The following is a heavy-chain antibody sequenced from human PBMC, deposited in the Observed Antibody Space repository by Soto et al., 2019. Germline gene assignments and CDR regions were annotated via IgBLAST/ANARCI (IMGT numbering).Heavy chain of an antibody. CDR1: GFTFSSYG. CDR2: ISYDGSNK. J-gene: IGHJ4*02. Sequence: GGSLRLSCAASGFTFSSYGMHWVRQAPGKGLEWVAVISYDGSNKYYADSVKGRFTISRDNSKNTLYLQMNSLRAEDTAVYYCATRSGYSSGWPLDYWGQGTLVTVSS. V-gene: IGHV3-30*03. D-gene: IGHD6-19*01. CDR3: ATRSGYSSGWPLDY.